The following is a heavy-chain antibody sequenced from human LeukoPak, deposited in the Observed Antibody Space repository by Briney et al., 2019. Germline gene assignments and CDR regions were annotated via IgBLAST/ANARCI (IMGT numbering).Heavy chain of an antibody. CDR3: VRDGKRGASGDAFDI. D-gene: IGHD6-19*01. V-gene: IGHV4-4*07. Sequence: PSETLSLTCTDPGGSTGTSFWSWIRQPAGKGLEWIGRITSSGSTKHNPSLQSRVTVSLDTSENQISLKLTSVTAADTAVYYCVRDGKRGASGDAFDIWGQGTMVTVSS. CDR1: GGSTGTSF. J-gene: IGHJ3*02. CDR2: ITSSGST.